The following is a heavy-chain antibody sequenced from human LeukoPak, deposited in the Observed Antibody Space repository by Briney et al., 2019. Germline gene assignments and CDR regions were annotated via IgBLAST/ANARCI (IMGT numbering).Heavy chain of an antibody. J-gene: IGHJ4*02. CDR1: GGSISDFY. Sequence: SGTLSLTCTVSGGSISDFYWSWIRQPPGKGLEWIGYIYYSGSNNYNPSLKSRVTISVDTSKNQFSLQLSSVTAEDTAVYYCASIDQEGTTMGGYYFDYWGQGTLVTVSS. D-gene: IGHD1/OR15-1a*01. CDR3: ASIDQEGTTMGGYYFDY. V-gene: IGHV4-59*01. CDR2: IYYSGSN.